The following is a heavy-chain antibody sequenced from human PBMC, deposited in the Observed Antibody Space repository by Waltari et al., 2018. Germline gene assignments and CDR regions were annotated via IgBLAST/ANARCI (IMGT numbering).Heavy chain of an antibody. CDR1: GYRFARSW. J-gene: IGHJ4*02. V-gene: IGHV5-51*01. CDR3: ARQNIHSYGYGYFDY. Sequence: EVQLVPSGAEVKKPGESLKISCQGSGYRFARSWIGWVRQMPGKGLEWMGIIYPGDSSTKYSPSFQGQVTISVDTSISTAYLQWSSLKASDTAMYFCARQNIHSYGYGYFDYWGQGTLVTVSS. CDR2: IYPGDSST. D-gene: IGHD5-18*01.